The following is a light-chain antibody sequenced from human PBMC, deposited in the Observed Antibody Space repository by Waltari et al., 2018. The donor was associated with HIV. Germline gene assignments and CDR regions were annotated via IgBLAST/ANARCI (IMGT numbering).Light chain of an antibody. V-gene: IGLV1-40*01. CDR3: QSYDSSLSTWV. Sequence: QSVLTPPPPVSGAPGQRVTLPCTGSSPHLGAGYAVHWYQPFPGVAPKLLIYGNRHRPSGVPDRFSVSKSGASASLAITGLQAEDEADYYCQSYDSSLSTWVFGGGTKLTV. CDR1: SPHLGAGYA. J-gene: IGLJ3*02. CDR2: GNR.